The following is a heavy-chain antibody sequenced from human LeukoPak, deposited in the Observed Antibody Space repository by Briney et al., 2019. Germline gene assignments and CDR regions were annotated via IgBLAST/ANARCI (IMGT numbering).Heavy chain of an antibody. J-gene: IGHJ5*02. D-gene: IGHD3-9*01. V-gene: IGHV4-30-4*01. CDR1: GGSISSGDYY. Sequence: SETLSLTCTVSGGSISSGDYYWSWIRQPPGKGLEWIGYIYYSGSTYYNPSLKSRVTISVDTSKNQFSLKLSSVTAADTAVYYCARERHYDILTGYHNWFDPWGQGTLVTVSS. CDR3: ARERHYDILTGYHNWFDP. CDR2: IYYSGST.